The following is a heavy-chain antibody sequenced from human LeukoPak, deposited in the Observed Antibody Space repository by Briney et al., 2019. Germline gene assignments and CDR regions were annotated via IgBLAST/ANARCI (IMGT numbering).Heavy chain of an antibody. CDR2: IYPSDSDT. V-gene: IGHV5-51*01. CDR3: ARLTYYYDSSGYQD. Sequence: GESLKISCYAFGYSFTNYWVAWVRQMPGKGLEWMGIIYPSDSDTRYSPSFQGQVTISADKSISTAYLQWSSLKASDTAMYYCARLTYYYDSSGYQDWGQGTLVTVSS. J-gene: IGHJ4*02. D-gene: IGHD3-22*01. CDR1: GYSFTNYW.